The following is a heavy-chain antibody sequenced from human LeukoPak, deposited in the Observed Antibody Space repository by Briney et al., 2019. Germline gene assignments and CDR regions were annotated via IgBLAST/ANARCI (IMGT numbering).Heavy chain of an antibody. D-gene: IGHD3-22*01. V-gene: IGHV1-69*13. CDR1: GGTFSSYA. CDR3: ARAGRVAGYYQLVNFDY. CDR2: IIPIFGTA. J-gene: IGHJ4*02. Sequence: ASVKVSCKASGGTFSSYAISWVRQAPGQGLEWMGGIIPIFGTANYAQKFQGRVTITADESTSTAYMELSSLRSEDTAVYYCARAGRVAGYYQLVNFDYWGQGTLVTVSS.